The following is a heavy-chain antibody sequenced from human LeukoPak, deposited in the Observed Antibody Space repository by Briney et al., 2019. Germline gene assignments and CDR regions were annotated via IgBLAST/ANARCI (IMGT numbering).Heavy chain of an antibody. D-gene: IGHD3-9*01. CDR1: GFSFTDYP. V-gene: IGHV3-48*02. Sequence: GGSLRLSCATSGFSFTDYPMNWVRQAPGKGLEWISNIRTTAEGAKYAYYADSVKGRVTISRDDGKNTLYLHMNSLRDDDTAFYYGADDIRYAFDYWGQGILVTVSS. CDR2: IRTTAEGAKYA. CDR3: ADDIRYAFDY. J-gene: IGHJ4*02.